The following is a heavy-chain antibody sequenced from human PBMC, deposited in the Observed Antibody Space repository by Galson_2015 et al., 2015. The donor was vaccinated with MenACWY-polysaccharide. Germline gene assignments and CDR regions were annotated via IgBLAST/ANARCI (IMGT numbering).Heavy chain of an antibody. D-gene: IGHD1-14*01. Sequence: SLRLSCAASRFNFNNSYMSWVRQAPGKGLEWVANINEDGSKRYYVDSTKDRFTISRDNAKNSVFLQLNSPTVDDTAVYYCARDPDRGALNYWGQGTLVTVSS. CDR3: ARDPDRGALNY. J-gene: IGHJ4*02. CDR2: INEDGSKR. CDR1: RFNFNNSY. V-gene: IGHV3-7*03.